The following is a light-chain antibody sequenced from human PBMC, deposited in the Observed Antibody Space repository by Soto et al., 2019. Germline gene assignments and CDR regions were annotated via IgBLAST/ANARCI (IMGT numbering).Light chain of an antibody. Sequence: QLTQSPSSLSASVGDRVTITCRASQDISTYLAWYQQNPGRAPKLLIYLASNLHTGVPSRFSGSGSGTEFTLTISSLQPEDFATYYCQQLDSDPPWTFGQGTRVEIK. CDR1: QDISTY. V-gene: IGKV1-9*01. J-gene: IGKJ1*01. CDR2: LAS. CDR3: QQLDSDPPWT.